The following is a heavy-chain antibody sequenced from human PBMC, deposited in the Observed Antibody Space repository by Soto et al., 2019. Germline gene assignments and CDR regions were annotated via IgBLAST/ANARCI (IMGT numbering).Heavy chain of an antibody. D-gene: IGHD3-16*02. CDR2: IKSKIDGGTT. CDR3: TTYDYILGSDRYRWAY. CDR1: GFTFSNAW. V-gene: IGHV3-15*01. J-gene: IGHJ4*02. Sequence: EVQLVESGGGFVKPGGSLRLSYAASGFTFSNAWMSWVRQAPGKGLEWVARIKSKIDGGTTDHAAPVKGRFTISRDDSKNTLYLQMNSLETEDTAVYYCTTYDYILGSDRYRWAYWGQGALVTVSS.